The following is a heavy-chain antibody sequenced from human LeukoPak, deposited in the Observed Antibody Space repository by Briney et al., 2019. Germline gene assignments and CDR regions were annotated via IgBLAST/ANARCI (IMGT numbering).Heavy chain of an antibody. CDR1: GFTFSSYA. J-gene: IGHJ4*02. CDR2: ISGSGGST. D-gene: IGHD3-9*01. CDR3: AKGGYDILTGSDY. V-gene: IGHV3-23*01. Sequence: GGSLRLSCAASGFTFSSYAMSWVRQAPGKGLEWVSAISGSGGSTYYADSVKGRFTISRDNSKNTLYLQMNSLRTEDTAVYYCAKGGYDILTGSDYWGQGTLVTVSS.